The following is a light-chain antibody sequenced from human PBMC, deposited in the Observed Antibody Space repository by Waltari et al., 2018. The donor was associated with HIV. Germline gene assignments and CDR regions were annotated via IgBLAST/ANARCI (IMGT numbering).Light chain of an antibody. CDR1: QSINTA. J-gene: IGKJ2*01. V-gene: IGKV3-15*01. Sequence: EIVMTQSPVTLPVFPGESAPLSCRASQSINTALAWYQQKPGQAPRLLIYDVSTRATGVPTRFSGGGSGTEFTLTISSLQSEDFGVYYCQQYKQLPPYIFGQGTKLEI. CDR3: QQYKQLPPYI. CDR2: DVS.